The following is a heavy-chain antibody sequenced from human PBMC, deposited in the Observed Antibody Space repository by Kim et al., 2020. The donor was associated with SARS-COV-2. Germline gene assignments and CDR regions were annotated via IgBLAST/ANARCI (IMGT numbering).Heavy chain of an antibody. CDR3: ARDLFLGYSNYPFDP. CDR2: ISSDSSTI. CDR1: GFTFSSYS. V-gene: IGHV3-48*02. D-gene: IGHD5-12*01. Sequence: GGSLRLSCAASGFTFSSYSMNWVRQTPGKGLEWLSYISSDSSTIYYADSVRGRFTISRDNAKNSLYLQMNSLRDEDTAVYYCARDLFLGYSNYPFDPWGQGTLVTVSS. J-gene: IGHJ5*02.